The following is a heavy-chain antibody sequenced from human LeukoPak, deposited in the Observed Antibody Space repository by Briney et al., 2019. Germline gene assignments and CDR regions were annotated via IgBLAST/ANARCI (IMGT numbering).Heavy chain of an antibody. D-gene: IGHD6-13*01. CDR2: IKSDGTSA. V-gene: IGHV3-74*01. Sequence: GGSLRLSCAASTSTGLVWMDWVGKAPGKSLVWVARIKSDGTSANYADSVKGRFTISRDNAKNSLYLQMNSLRAEDTAVYFCARDWGSWDFDFWGQGTLVTVSS. J-gene: IGHJ4*02. CDR1: TSTGLVW. CDR3: ARDWGSWDFDF.